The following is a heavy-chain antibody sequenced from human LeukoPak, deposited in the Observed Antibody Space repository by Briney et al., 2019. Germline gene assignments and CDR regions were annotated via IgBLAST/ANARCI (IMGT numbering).Heavy chain of an antibody. CDR3: ASSHLVGAPRPPYYYGMDV. Sequence: SETLSLTCAVYGGSFSGYYWSWIRQPPGKGLEGIGEINHSGSTNYNPSLKSRVTISVDTSKNQFSLKLSSVTAADTAVYYCASSHLVGAPRPPYYYGMDVWGQGTTVTVSS. CDR2: INHSGST. D-gene: IGHD1-26*01. CDR1: GGSFSGYY. J-gene: IGHJ6*02. V-gene: IGHV4-34*01.